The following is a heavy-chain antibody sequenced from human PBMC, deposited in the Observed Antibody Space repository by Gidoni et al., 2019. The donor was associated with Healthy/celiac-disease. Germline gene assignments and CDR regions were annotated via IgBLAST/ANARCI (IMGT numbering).Heavy chain of an antibody. J-gene: IGHJ5*02. CDR3: ARTRPPRDFWSGEVPNWFDP. CDR2: IIPIFGTA. D-gene: IGHD3-3*01. CDR1: GGTFSSYA. V-gene: IGHV1-69*01. Sequence: QVQLVQSGAEVKKPGSSVKVSCKASGGTFSSYAISWVRQAPGQGLEWMGGIIPIFGTANYAQKFQGRVTITADESTSTAYMELSSLRSEDTAVYYCARTRPPRDFWSGEVPNWFDPWGQGTLVTVSS.